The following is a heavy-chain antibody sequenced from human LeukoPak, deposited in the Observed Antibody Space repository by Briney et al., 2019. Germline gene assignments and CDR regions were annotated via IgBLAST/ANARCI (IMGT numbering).Heavy chain of an antibody. CDR2: ISSSGSTI. Sequence: GGSLRLSCAASGFTFSSYEMNWVRQAPGKGLEWVSYISSSGSTIYYADSVKGRFTISRDNARNTLYLQMNSQRAEDTAVYYCARWYYYETSGLYYGSFDNWGQGTLVTVS. CDR3: ARWYYYETSGLYYGSFDN. V-gene: IGHV3-48*03. CDR1: GFTFSSYE. J-gene: IGHJ5*02. D-gene: IGHD3-22*01.